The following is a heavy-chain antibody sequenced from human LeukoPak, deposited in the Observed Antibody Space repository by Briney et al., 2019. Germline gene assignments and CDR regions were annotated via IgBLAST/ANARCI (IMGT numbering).Heavy chain of an antibody. Sequence: GGSLRLSCAASGFTFSSYAMSWVRQAPGKGLEWVSSISSSSTHIYYADSVKGRFTISRDNAKNSLYLQMNSLRAEDTAVYYCAREESSSSGYYFDYWGQGSLVTVSS. J-gene: IGHJ4*02. CDR3: AREESSSSGYYFDY. D-gene: IGHD6-6*01. CDR1: GFTFSSYA. V-gene: IGHV3-21*01. CDR2: ISSSSTHI.